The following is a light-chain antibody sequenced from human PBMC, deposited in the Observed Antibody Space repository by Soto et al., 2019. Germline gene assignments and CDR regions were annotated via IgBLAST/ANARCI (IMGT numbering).Light chain of an antibody. CDR1: QSLLHSNGYNY. J-gene: IGKJ1*01. CDR3: MQPLQSWT. CDR2: LGS. V-gene: IGKV2-28*01. Sequence: DIVMTQSPLSLHVNAGEPSSISCQYSQSLLHSNGYNYLDWYLQKPGQSPQRLISLGSNRASGVPDRFSGSGSGTDFTLKISRVEAEDVGVYYCMQPLQSWTFGQGTKVDIK.